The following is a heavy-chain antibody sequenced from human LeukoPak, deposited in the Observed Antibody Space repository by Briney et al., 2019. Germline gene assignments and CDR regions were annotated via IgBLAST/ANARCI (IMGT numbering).Heavy chain of an antibody. V-gene: IGHV4-34*01. CDR3: ARGRAETLMVRGVIMDY. CDR2: INHSGST. Sequence: SETLSLTCAVYGGSFSGYYWSWIRQPPGKGLEWIGEINHSGSTNYNPSLKSRVTISVDTSKNQFSLKLSSVTAADTAVYYCARGRAETLMVRGVIMDYWGQGTLVTVSS. J-gene: IGHJ4*02. D-gene: IGHD3-10*01. CDR1: GGSFSGYY.